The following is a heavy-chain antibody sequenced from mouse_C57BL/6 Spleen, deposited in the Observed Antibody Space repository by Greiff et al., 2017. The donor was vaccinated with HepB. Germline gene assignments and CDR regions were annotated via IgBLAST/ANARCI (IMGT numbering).Heavy chain of an antibody. CDR1: GYTFTSYW. CDR2: IYPGSGST. CDR3: ARAYDYDDWFAY. D-gene: IGHD2-4*01. V-gene: IGHV1-55*01. Sequence: QVQLQQSGAELVKPGASVKMSCKASGYTFTSYWITWVKQRPGQGLEWIGDIYPGSGSTNYNEKFKSKATLTVDTSSSTAYMQLSSLTSEDSAVYYGARAYDYDDWFAYWGQGTLVTVSA. J-gene: IGHJ3*01.